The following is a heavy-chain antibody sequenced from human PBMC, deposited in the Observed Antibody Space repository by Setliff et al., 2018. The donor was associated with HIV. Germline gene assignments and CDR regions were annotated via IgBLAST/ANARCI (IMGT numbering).Heavy chain of an antibody. J-gene: IGHJ3*02. Sequence: ASVKVSCKASGYTFTGYYMPWVRQAPGQGLEWMGRSNPNSGGTNYARKFQGRVTMTRDTSITTAYLELNSLRAEDTAVYYCARDPTYYFDSSGPYDAFDIWGQGTMVTVSS. CDR1: GYTFTGYY. D-gene: IGHD3-22*01. V-gene: IGHV1-2*06. CDR2: SNPNSGGT. CDR3: ARDPTYYFDSSGPYDAFDI.